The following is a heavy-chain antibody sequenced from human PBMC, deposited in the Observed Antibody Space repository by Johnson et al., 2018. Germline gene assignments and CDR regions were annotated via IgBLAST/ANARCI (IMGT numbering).Heavy chain of an antibody. CDR3: AADGVAEAGLHFDY. CDR2: ITGSGNDI. D-gene: IGHD6-13*01. CDR1: GFTFSTYS. Sequence: EVQLVESGGGLVKPGGSLRLSCAASGFTFSTYSMNWVRQAPGKGLEWVSSITGSGNDIHYADSVKGRFTITRDNAKNSLYLQLNNPRAEDTAVYYCAADGVAEAGLHFDYWGQGTLVTVSS. V-gene: IGHV3-21*01. J-gene: IGHJ4*02.